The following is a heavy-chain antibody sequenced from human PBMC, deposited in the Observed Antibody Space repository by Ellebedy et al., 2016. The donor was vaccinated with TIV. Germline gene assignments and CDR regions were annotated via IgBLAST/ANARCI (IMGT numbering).Heavy chain of an antibody. J-gene: IGHJ6*02. CDR1: GYTFTGYY. D-gene: IGHD2/OR15-2a*01. Sequence: AASVKVSCKASGYTFTGYYMHWVRQAPGQGLEWMGWINPNSGGTNYAQKCQGRVTMTRDTSISTAYMELRSLRSDDTAVYYCARSVLPGYHYGMDVWGRGTTVPVSS. CDR2: INPNSGGT. V-gene: IGHV1-2*02. CDR3: ARSVLPGYHYGMDV.